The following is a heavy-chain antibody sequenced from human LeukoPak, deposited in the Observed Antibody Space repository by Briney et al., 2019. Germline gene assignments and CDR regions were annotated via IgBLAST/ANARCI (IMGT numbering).Heavy chain of an antibody. CDR2: ISGSGGST. CDR1: GFSFSSYA. V-gene: IGHV3-23*01. Sequence: GGSLRLSCAASGFSFSSYAMSWVRQAPGKGLEWVAAISGSGGSTYYAYSVKGRFTISRDNSTNTLYLQMNSLRAEDTAVYYCAKDIPTNYVTGNFDYWGQGTLVTVSS. J-gene: IGHJ4*02. CDR3: AKDIPTNYVTGNFDY. D-gene: IGHD1-7*01.